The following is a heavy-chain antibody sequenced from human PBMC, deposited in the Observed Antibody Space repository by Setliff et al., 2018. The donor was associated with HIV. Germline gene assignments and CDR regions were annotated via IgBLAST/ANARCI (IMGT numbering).Heavy chain of an antibody. Sequence: PGESLTLSCQAAGYSFTTLWIAWVRQMPGKGLAWMGMVFPDDSDTRYSPSFQGQVSMSADKSINTAYLQWSSLKASDTAVYYCARSMGFKATTRLDFWGPGTRVTVS. CDR1: GYSFTTLW. V-gene: IGHV5-51*01. CDR2: VFPDDSDT. J-gene: IGHJ4*02. CDR3: ARSMGFKATTRLDF. D-gene: IGHD3-10*01.